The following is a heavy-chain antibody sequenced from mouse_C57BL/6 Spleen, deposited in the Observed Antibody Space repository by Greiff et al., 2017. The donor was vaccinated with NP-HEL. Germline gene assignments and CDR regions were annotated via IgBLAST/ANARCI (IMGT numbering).Heavy chain of an antibody. CDR3: ARLGYSNLCFDY. J-gene: IGHJ2*01. CDR2: IDPSDSET. V-gene: IGHV1-52*01. Sequence: VQLQQPGAELVRPGSSVKLSCKASGYTFTSYWMHWVKQRPIQGLEWIGNIDPSDSETHYNQKFKDKATLTVDKSSSTAYMQLSSLTAENSAVYYCARLGYSNLCFDYWGQGTTLTVSS. D-gene: IGHD2-5*01. CDR1: GYTFTSYW.